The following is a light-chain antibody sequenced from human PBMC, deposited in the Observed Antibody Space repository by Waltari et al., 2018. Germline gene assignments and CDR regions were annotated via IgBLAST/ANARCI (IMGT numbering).Light chain of an antibody. CDR1: SGHYSNV. CDR2: VNSDGSH. J-gene: IGLJ3*02. V-gene: IGLV4-69*01. CDR3: QTGGHGTWV. Sequence: QLVLTQSPSASASLGASITLTCTLSSGHYSNVIAWLQQLPEKGPRYFMKVNSDGSHSRGNEIPDRFSGSSSGAERYLTISSLQSEDEADYYCQTGGHGTWVFGGGTKLTVL.